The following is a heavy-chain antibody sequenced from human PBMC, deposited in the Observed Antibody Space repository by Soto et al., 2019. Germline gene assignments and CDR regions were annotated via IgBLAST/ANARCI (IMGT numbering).Heavy chain of an antibody. D-gene: IGHD6-25*01. J-gene: IGHJ6*03. CDR1: GGSISSSSYY. CDR2: IYYSGST. V-gene: IGHV4-39*01. CDR3: ARHGIGIAAAYYYYYYYMDV. Sequence: SETLSLTCTVSGGSISSSSYYWGWIRQPPGKGLEWIGSIYYSGSTYYNPSLKSRVTISVDTSKNQFSLKLSSVTAADTAVYYCARHGIGIAAAYYYYYYYMDVWGKGTTVTVSS.